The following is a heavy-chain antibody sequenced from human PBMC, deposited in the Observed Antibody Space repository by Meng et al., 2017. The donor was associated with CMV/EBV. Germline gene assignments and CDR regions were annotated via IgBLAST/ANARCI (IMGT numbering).Heavy chain of an antibody. CDR1: GYSFTSYW. CDR3: ARGLIAARRGLFDY. J-gene: IGHJ4*02. CDR2: IYPGDSDT. Sequence: GGSLRLSCKGSGYSFTSYWIGWVRQMPGKGLEWMGIIYPGDSDTRYSPSFQGQATISADKSISTAYLQWSSLKASDTAMYYCARGLIAARRGLFDYWGQGTLVTVSS. D-gene: IGHD6-6*01. V-gene: IGHV5-51*01.